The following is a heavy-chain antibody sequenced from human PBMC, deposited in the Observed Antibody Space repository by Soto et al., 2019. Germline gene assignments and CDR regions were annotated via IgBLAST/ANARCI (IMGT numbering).Heavy chain of an antibody. CDR2: IDWDDDK. CDR1: GFSLSTSGMR. Sequence: SGPTLVDPTQTLALTCTFSGFSLSTSGMRVSWIRQPPGKALEWLARIDWDDDKFYNTSLKTRLTISKDSSKNQVVLTMTNMDPVDTATYYCARMFHCSGGTCPFDYWGQGALVTVSS. D-gene: IGHD2-15*01. J-gene: IGHJ4*02. V-gene: IGHV2-70*04. CDR3: ARMFHCSGGTCPFDY.